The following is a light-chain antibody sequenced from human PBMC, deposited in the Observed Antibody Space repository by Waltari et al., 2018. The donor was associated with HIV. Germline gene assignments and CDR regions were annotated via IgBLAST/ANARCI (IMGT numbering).Light chain of an antibody. CDR1: SSDVGGYNH. CDR2: DVS. Sequence: QSALTQPASVSGSPGQSPTISCTGTSSDVGGYNHVSWYQQHPAKAPKVIIYDVSNRPSGVSNRFSGSKSGNTASLTISGLQAEDEADYYCTSYTTINTYVFGTGTKVTVL. V-gene: IGLV2-14*03. J-gene: IGLJ1*01. CDR3: TSYTTINTYV.